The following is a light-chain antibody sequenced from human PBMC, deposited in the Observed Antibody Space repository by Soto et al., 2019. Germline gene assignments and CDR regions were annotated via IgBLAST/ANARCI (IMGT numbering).Light chain of an antibody. CDR3: QHYDTSPA. J-gene: IGKJ1*01. Sequence: EIVLTQSPGTLSLSPGERATLSCRASQSISNTYLAWYRQKPGQAPGLLIYATSNRGTGIPDKFSGSGSGTDFTLTIGRLEPEDFAVYYCQHYDTSPAFGQGTKVEIK. V-gene: IGKV3-20*01. CDR2: ATS. CDR1: QSISNTY.